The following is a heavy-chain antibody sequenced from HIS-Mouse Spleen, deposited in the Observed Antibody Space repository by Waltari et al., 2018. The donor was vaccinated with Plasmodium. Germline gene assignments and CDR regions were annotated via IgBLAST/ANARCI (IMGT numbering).Heavy chain of an antibody. V-gene: IGHV2-5*02. CDR1: GFSLSTSGVG. D-gene: IGHD6-13*01. CDR3: AHSRSSFDY. J-gene: IGHJ4*02. Sequence: QIPLKESGPTLVKPTQTLTLTCTFSGFSLSTSGVGVGWIRQPPGKALEWLALIYWDDDKRYSPSLKSRLTITKDTSKNQVVLTMTNMDPVDTATYYCAHSRSSFDYWGQGTLVTVSS. CDR2: IYWDDDK.